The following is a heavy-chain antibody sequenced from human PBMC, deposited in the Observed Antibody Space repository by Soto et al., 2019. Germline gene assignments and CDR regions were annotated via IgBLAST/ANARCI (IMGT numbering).Heavy chain of an antibody. Sequence: SETLSLTCAVYGGSFSGYYWSWIRQPPGKGLEWIGEINHSGSTNYNPSLRSRVTISVDTSKNQFSLKLSSVTAADTAVYYCARQVLRYFDWLSSADGMDVWGQGTTVTVSS. J-gene: IGHJ6*02. V-gene: IGHV4-34*01. CDR3: ARQVLRYFDWLSSADGMDV. D-gene: IGHD3-9*01. CDR2: INHSGST. CDR1: GGSFSGYY.